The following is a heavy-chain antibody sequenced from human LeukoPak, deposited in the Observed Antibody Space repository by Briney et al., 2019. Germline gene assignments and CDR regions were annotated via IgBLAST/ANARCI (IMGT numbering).Heavy chain of an antibody. CDR3: AKNLAVDGAYFDP. CDR1: GFTFSSYE. D-gene: IGHD6-19*01. Sequence: GGSLRLSCAASGFTFSSYEMNWVRQAPGKGLEWVSAISDSGDSTYYADSVKGRFTISRDNSKNTLFLQMNSLRADDTAVYYCAKNLAVDGAYFDPWGQGTLVTASS. J-gene: IGHJ5*02. CDR2: ISDSGDST. V-gene: IGHV3-23*01.